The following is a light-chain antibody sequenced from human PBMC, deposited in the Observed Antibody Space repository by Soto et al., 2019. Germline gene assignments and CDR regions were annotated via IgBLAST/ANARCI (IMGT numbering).Light chain of an antibody. CDR1: SSNIGNNY. CDR3: GTWDSSLSAVV. J-gene: IGLJ2*01. CDR2: DNN. Sequence: QSVLTQPPSVSAAPGQKVTISCSGSSSNIGNNYVSWYQQLPGTAPKLLIYDNNNRPSGIPDRVSGSKSGTSATLDIAGLHTGDEADYYCGTWDSSLSAVVFGGGTKLTVL. V-gene: IGLV1-51*01.